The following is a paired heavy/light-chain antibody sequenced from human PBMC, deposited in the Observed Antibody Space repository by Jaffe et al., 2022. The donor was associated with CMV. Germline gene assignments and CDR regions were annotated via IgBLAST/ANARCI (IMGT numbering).Heavy chain of an antibody. CDR2: IIPIFGTA. CDR3: ASRLIVATTNSETEYYYYYGMDV. CDR1: GGTFSSYA. V-gene: IGHV1-69*01. J-gene: IGHJ6*02. Sequence: QVQLVQSGAEVKKPGSSVKVSCKASGGTFSSYAISWVRQAPGQGLEWMGGIIPIFGTANYAQKFQGRVTITADESTSTAYMELSSLRSEDTAVYYCASRLIVATTNSETEYYYYYGMDVWGQGTTVTVSS. D-gene: IGHD5-12*01.
Light chain of an antibody. V-gene: IGKV2-28*01. Sequence: DIVMTQSPLSLPVTPGEPASISCRSSQSLLHSNGYNYLDWYLQKPGQSPQLLIYLGSNRASGVPDRFSGSGSGTDFTLKISRVEAEDVGVYYCMQALQTLVTFGQGTRLEIK. CDR2: LGS. J-gene: IGKJ5*01. CDR1: QSLLHSNGYNY. CDR3: MQALQTLVT.